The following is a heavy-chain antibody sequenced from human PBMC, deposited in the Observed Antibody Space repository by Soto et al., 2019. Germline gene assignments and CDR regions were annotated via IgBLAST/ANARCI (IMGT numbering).Heavy chain of an antibody. CDR2: IYYSGST. D-gene: IGHD3-3*01. CDR3: ARAPSYYDFSFDP. V-gene: IGHV4-59*08. Sequence: QVQLQESGPGLVKPSETLSLTCTVSGGSISSYYWSWIRQPPGKGLEWIGYIYYSGSTNYNPSLKSRVTISVDTSKNQFSLKLSSVTAADTAVYYCARAPSYYDFSFDPWGQGTLVTVSS. CDR1: GGSISSYY. J-gene: IGHJ5*02.